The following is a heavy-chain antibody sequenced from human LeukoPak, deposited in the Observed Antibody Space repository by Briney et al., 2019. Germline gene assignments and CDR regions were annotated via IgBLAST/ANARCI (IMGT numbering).Heavy chain of an antibody. D-gene: IGHD3-22*01. J-gene: IGHJ4*02. CDR1: GGSISSYY. CDR2: IYYSGST. CDR3: ARSYDSSGSGFDY. V-gene: IGHV4-59*12. Sequence: SETLSLTCTVSGGSISSYYWSWIRQPPGKGLEWIGYIYYSGSTYYNPSLKSRVTISVDRSKNQFSLKLSSVTAADTAVYYCARSYDSSGSGFDYWGQGTLVTVSS.